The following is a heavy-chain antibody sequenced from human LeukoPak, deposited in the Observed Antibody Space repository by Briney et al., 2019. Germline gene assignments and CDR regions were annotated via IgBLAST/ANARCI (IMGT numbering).Heavy chain of an antibody. J-gene: IGHJ6*03. CDR1: GFTFSSYS. D-gene: IGHD5-18*01. CDR2: ISSSSGYI. Sequence: GGSLRLSCAASGFTFSSYSMNWVRQAPGKGLEWVSSISSSSGYIYYADSVKGRFTISRDNAKNSLYLQMNSLRAEDTDVYSCAREAWIQLWLRRYYYYYMDVWGXXTTVTVSS. CDR3: AREAWIQLWLRRYYYYYMDV. V-gene: IGHV3-21*01.